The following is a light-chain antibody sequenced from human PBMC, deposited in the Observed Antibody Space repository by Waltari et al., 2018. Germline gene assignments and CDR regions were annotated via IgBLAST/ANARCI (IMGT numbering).Light chain of an antibody. J-gene: IGKJ2*01. V-gene: IGKV3-11*01. Sequence: EIVLTQSPATLSLSPGERATLSCRASQSVSSSLAWYQQTPGQAPRRLIYDASNRATGIPARFSGSRSGTDFTLTISSLEPEDFTVYYCQLRTNLMFTFGQGTKLEIK. CDR2: DAS. CDR3: QLRTNLMFT. CDR1: QSVSSS.